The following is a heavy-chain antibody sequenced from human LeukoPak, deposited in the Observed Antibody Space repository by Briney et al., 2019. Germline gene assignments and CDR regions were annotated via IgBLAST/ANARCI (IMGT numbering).Heavy chain of an antibody. V-gene: IGHV3-30-3*01. D-gene: IGHD2-21*02. CDR1: GFTFSSYA. CDR3: ARDYPDSVTAIP. J-gene: IGHJ4*02. Sequence: GRSLRLSCAASGFTFSSYAMHWVRQAPGKGLEWVAVISYDGSNKYYADSVKGRFTISRDNSKNTLYLQMNSLRAEDTAVYYCARDYPDSVTAIPWGQGTLVTVSS. CDR2: ISYDGSNK.